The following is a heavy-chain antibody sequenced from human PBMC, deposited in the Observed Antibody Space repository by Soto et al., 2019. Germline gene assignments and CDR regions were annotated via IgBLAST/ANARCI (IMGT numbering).Heavy chain of an antibody. Sequence: QVQLQESGPGLLKPSETLSLTCSVSGGSVSDTTYNWSWIRQPPGKGLEWIGYVYYSGTTNYNPSLNSRVTISVLLSTNRFSLRLRSVTTADTALYYCASTTAVTNTLRSGYVFDDWGQGTLVTVSS. J-gene: IGHJ4*02. CDR1: GGSVSDTTYN. CDR2: VYYSGTT. D-gene: IGHD4-17*01. V-gene: IGHV4-61*01. CDR3: ASTTAVTNTLRSGYVFDD.